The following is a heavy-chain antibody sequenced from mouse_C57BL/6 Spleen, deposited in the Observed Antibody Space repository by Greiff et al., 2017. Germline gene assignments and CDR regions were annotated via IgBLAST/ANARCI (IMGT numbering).Heavy chain of an antibody. CDR1: GYAFSSSW. Sequence: VHLVESGPELVKPGASVKISCKASGYAFSSSWMNWVKQRPGKGLEWIGRIYPGDGDTNYNGKFKGKATLTADKSSSTAYMQLSSMTSEDSAVYFCARRDYGSSGGFAYWGQGTLVTVSA. V-gene: IGHV1-82*01. CDR3: ARRDYGSSGGFAY. CDR2: IYPGDGDT. D-gene: IGHD1-1*01. J-gene: IGHJ3*01.